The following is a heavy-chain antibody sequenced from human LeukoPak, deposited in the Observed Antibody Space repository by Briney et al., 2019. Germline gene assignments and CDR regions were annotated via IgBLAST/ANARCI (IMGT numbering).Heavy chain of an antibody. CDR1: GFSFSSYG. Sequence: GGSLRLSCAASGFSFSSYGMQWVRQAPGKGLEWVTYMSYNGGKIHYSDSVKGRFTISRDNSKNTLYLQMNSLIPEDTAVYYCAKVSGKIYYFDYWGQGALVTVSS. CDR2: MSYNGGKI. CDR3: AKVSGKIYYFDY. D-gene: IGHD3-10*01. V-gene: IGHV3-30*02. J-gene: IGHJ4*02.